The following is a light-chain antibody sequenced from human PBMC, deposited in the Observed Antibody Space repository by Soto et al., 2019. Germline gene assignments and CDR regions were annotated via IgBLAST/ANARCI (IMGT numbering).Light chain of an antibody. V-gene: IGKV3-11*01. CDR3: QQRSNWPPL. CDR2: DAS. CDR1: QSVSSY. Sequence: EIVLTQSPATLSLSTGERATLSCRASQSVSSYLAWYQQKPGQAPRLLIYDASNRATGIPARFSGSGSGTDFTLTISSLEPEDFAFYYCQQRSNWPPLFGPGTKVDIK. J-gene: IGKJ3*01.